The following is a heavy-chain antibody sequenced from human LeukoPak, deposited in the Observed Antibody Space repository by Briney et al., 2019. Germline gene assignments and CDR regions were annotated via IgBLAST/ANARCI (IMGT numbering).Heavy chain of an antibody. CDR2: INHSGST. CDR1: GGSFSGYY. Sequence: SETLSLTCAVYGGSFSGYYWSWIRQPPGKGLEWIGEINHSGSTNYNPSLKSRVTISVDTSKNQFSLKLSSVTAADTAVYYCARDFYYGSGMRPYYYYMDVWGKGTTVTVSS. J-gene: IGHJ6*03. CDR3: ARDFYYGSGMRPYYYYMDV. V-gene: IGHV4-34*01. D-gene: IGHD3-10*01.